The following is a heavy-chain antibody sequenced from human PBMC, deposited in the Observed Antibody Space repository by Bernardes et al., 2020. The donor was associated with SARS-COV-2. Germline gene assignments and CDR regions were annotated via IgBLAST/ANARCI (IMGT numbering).Heavy chain of an antibody. CDR2: ITSKTDGGTT. V-gene: IGHV3-15*01. Sequence: GGSLRLSCAASGFTFSNSWMSWVRQAPGKGLEWVGRITSKTDGGTTDYAAPVKGRFTISRYDSKNTLYLQMNSLKTEDTAVYYCTTVGWSVPAAIRRRTYYYYYVDVWGKGTTVTVSS. CDR3: TTVGWSVPAAIRRRTYYYYYVDV. J-gene: IGHJ6*03. CDR1: GFTFSNSW. D-gene: IGHD2-2*02.